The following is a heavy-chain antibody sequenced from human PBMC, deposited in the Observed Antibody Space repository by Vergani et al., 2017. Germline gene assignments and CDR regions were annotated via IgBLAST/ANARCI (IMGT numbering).Heavy chain of an antibody. J-gene: IGHJ6*03. CDR3: AKDSSSWYRGGYYYYMDV. CDR2: ISWDGGST. V-gene: IGHV3-43D*03. Sequence: EVQLVESGGVVVQPGGSLSLSCAASGFTFDDYAMHWVRQAPGKGLGWVSLISWDGGSTYYADSVKGRFTISRDNSKNSLYLQMNSLRAEDTALYYCAKDSSSWYRGGYYYYMDVWGKGTTVTVSS. CDR1: GFTFDDYA. D-gene: IGHD6-13*01.